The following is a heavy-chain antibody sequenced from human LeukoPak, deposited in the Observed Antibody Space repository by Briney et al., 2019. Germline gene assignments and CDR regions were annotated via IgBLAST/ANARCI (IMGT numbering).Heavy chain of an antibody. D-gene: IGHD6-13*01. Sequence: PGGSLRLSCAASGFTFNNYAMHWVRQAPGKGLEWVAVKSYDGSNKYYADSVKGRFTISRDNSKNTLYLQMNSLRAEDTALYYCAKEIKRQQLVRHAFDIWGQGTMVTVSS. CDR2: KSYDGSNK. CDR1: GFTFNNYA. CDR3: AKEIKRQQLVRHAFDI. V-gene: IGHV3-30-3*01. J-gene: IGHJ3*02.